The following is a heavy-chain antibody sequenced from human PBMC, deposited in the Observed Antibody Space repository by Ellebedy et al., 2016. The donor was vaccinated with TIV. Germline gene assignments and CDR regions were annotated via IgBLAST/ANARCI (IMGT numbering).Heavy chain of an antibody. V-gene: IGHV4-39*01. J-gene: IGHJ4*02. CDR2: IYDSGRT. CDR3: ARPDIAVRTYHY. CDR1: GGSISGTYTSYY. Sequence: PETLSLTXHVSGGSISGTYTSYYWGLIRQPPGKGLEWIGSIYDSGRTHYNPSLKSRVTISVDTTKNQFSLKLSSVTAADTAVYYCARPDIAVRTYHYWGQGTLVTVSS. D-gene: IGHD6-19*01.